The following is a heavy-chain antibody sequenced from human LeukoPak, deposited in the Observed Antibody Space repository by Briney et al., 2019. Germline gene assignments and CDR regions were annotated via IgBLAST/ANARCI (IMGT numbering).Heavy chain of an antibody. CDR1: GGSISSYY. CDR3: AGGSLNYYDSSGYETYFDY. V-gene: IGHV4-59*01. D-gene: IGHD3-22*01. Sequence: SETLSLTCTVSGGSISSYYWSWIRQPPGKGLEWIGYIYYSGSTNYNPSLKSRVTISVDTSKNQFSLKLSSVTAADTAVYYCAGGSLNYYDSSGYETYFDYWGQGTLVTVSS. J-gene: IGHJ4*02. CDR2: IYYSGST.